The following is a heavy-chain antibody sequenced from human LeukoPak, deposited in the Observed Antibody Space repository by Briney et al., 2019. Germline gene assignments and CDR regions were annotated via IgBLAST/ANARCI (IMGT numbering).Heavy chain of an antibody. Sequence: GGSLRLSCAASGFTFSSYAMSWVRHAPAKGLEWVSAISGSDGSTYSADSVKGRFTISRDNSKNTLYLQMNSLRAEDTAVYYCAKQSRGNCYSNFDYWGQGTLVTVSS. CDR3: AKQSRGNCYSNFDY. J-gene: IGHJ4*02. V-gene: IGHV3-23*01. CDR1: GFTFSSYA. CDR2: ISGSDGST. D-gene: IGHD2-15*01.